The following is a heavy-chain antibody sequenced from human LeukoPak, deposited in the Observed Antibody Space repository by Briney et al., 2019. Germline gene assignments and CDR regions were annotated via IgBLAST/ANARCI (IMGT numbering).Heavy chain of an antibody. J-gene: IGHJ4*02. CDR1: GYTFTGYY. CDR3: ARDHEMVYAIRH. V-gene: IGHV1-2*06. D-gene: IGHD2-8*01. Sequence: ASVKVSCKASGYTFTGYYMYWVRQAPGQGLERRGRSNPNSGGTNYAQKFQGRVTMTRDTSIGTAYMELSRLRSDDTAVYYCARDHEMVYAIRHWGQGTLVTVSS. CDR2: SNPNSGGT.